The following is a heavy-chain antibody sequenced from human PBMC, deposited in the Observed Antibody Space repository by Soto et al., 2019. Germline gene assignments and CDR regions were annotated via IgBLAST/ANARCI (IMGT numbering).Heavy chain of an antibody. V-gene: IGHV3-33*01. Sequence: LRLSCAASGFTFSSYGMHWVRQAPGKGLEWVAVIWYDGSNKYYADSVKGRFTISRDNSKNTLYLQMNSLRAEDTAVYYCARDSRYCSSTSCSLYYYGMDVWGQGTTVTVSS. J-gene: IGHJ6*02. CDR2: IWYDGSNK. D-gene: IGHD2-2*01. CDR1: GFTFSSYG. CDR3: ARDSRYCSSTSCSLYYYGMDV.